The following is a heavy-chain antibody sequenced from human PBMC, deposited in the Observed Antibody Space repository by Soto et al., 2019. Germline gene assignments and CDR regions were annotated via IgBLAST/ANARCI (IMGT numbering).Heavy chain of an antibody. CDR1: GYSFTSYW. Sequence: GESLKISCKGSGYSFTSYWIGWVRQMPGIGLEWMGFIYPGDSDTRYSPSFQGQVTISADKSISTAYLQWSSLKASDTAMYYCARAALEMATTCFDYWGQGTLFTVSS. J-gene: IGHJ4*02. D-gene: IGHD1-1*01. CDR2: IYPGDSDT. CDR3: ARAALEMATTCFDY. V-gene: IGHV5-51*01.